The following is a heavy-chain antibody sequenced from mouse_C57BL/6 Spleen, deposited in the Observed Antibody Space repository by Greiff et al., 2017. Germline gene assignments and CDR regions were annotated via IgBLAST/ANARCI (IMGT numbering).Heavy chain of an antibody. CDR1: GFTFSSYA. CDR2: ISDGGSYT. V-gene: IGHV5-4*03. J-gene: IGHJ4*01. D-gene: IGHD2-4*01. Sequence: EVKLMESGGGLVKPGGSLKLSCAASGFTFSSYAMSWVRQTPEKRLEWVATISDGGSYTYYPDNVKGRFTISRDNAKNNLYLQMSHLKSEDTAMYYCASYYDYDKDAMDYWGQGTSVTVSS. CDR3: ASYYDYDKDAMDY.